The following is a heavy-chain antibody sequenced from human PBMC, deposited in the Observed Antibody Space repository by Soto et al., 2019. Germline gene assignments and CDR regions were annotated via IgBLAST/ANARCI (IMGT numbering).Heavy chain of an antibody. V-gene: IGHV3-23*01. CDR3: AKGSSGWYERFDY. CDR2: ISGSGGST. D-gene: IGHD6-19*01. Sequence: EVQLLESGGGLVQPGGSLRLSCAASGFTFSSYAMSWVRQAPGKRLEWVSAISGSGGSTYYADSVKGRFTISRDNSKNTLYLQMNSLRAEDTAVYYCAKGSSGWYERFDYWGQGTLVTVSS. J-gene: IGHJ4*02. CDR1: GFTFSSYA.